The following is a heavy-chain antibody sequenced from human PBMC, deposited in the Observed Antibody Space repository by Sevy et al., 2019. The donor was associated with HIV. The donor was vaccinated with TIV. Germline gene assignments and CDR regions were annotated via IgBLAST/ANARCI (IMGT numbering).Heavy chain of an antibody. D-gene: IGHD7-27*01. CDR1: GYSISSYYW. Sequence: SETLSLTCVVSGYSISSYYWWDWFRRPPGKGLEWFGAIHYTGSTQYTPSLKSRVTVSADTSKNQFSLRLSSMTAADTAVYYCASHDWGREDFWGQGTLVTVSS. CDR3: ASHDWGREDF. J-gene: IGHJ4*02. CDR2: IHYTGST. V-gene: IGHV4-38-2*01.